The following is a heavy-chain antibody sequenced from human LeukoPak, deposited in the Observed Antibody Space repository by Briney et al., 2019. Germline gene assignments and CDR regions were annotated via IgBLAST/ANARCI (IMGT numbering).Heavy chain of an antibody. J-gene: IGHJ4*02. CDR3: AKAAVVIPDY. Sequence: GASLRLSCAASGFIFRSYAMSWVRQAPGKGLEWVSGISGSGASTYYADSVKGRFTISRDNSKNTLYLQMKTLRAEDTTVYYCAKAAVVIPDYWGQGTLVTVSS. CDR1: GFIFRSYA. CDR2: ISGSGAST. V-gene: IGHV3-23*01. D-gene: IGHD3-22*01.